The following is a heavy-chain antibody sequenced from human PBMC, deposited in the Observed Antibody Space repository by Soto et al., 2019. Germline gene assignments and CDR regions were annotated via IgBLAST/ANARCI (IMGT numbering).Heavy chain of an antibody. D-gene: IGHD1-7*01. V-gene: IGHV3-48*02. J-gene: IGHJ4*02. CDR1: GFIFSTYN. Sequence: EVQLVESGGGLVQPGGSLRLSCAASGFIFSTYNVHWVRQSPGKGLEGISYINSGSSVIHYTDSVKGRFTISSDNAKDSVFLHMNSLRDEDTAMYYCARDWNFSIDHWGQGTLVTVSS. CDR2: INSGSSVI. CDR3: ARDWNFSIDH.